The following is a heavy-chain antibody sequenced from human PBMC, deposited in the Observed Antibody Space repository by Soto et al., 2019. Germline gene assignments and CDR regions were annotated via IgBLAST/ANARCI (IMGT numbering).Heavy chain of an antibody. CDR1: GFTFSSYG. CDR2: ISYDGSNK. Sequence: GGSLRLSCAASGFTFSSYGMHWVRQAPGKGLEWVAVISYDGSNKYYADSVKGRFTISRDNSKNTLYLQMNSLRAEDTAVYYCAKDRRFDFWSGFGAFDIWGQGTMVTVSS. CDR3: AKDRRFDFWSGFGAFDI. J-gene: IGHJ3*02. D-gene: IGHD3-3*01. V-gene: IGHV3-30*18.